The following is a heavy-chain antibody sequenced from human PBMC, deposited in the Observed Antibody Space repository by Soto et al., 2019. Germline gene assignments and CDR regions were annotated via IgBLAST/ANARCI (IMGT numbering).Heavy chain of an antibody. J-gene: IGHJ3*02. CDR1: GGSISRGAYY. D-gene: IGHD3-3*01. CDR2: IYYSGST. CDR3: ARDGGLRPRAFDI. Sequence: SQTLSLTCTVSGGSISRGAYYWSWIRQPPGKGLEWIGYIYYSGSTYYNPSLKSRVTISVDTSRNQFSLRLSSVTAADTAVYYCARDGGLRPRAFDIWGQGTMVTVSS. V-gene: IGHV4-30-4*01.